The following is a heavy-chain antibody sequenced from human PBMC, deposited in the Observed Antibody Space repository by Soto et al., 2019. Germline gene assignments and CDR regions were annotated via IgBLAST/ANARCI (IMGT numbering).Heavy chain of an antibody. CDR3: ARVRPYYDILTGYYPWYFDY. CDR1: GGSISSGDYY. V-gene: IGHV4-30-4*01. J-gene: IGHJ4*02. D-gene: IGHD3-9*01. Sequence: SETLSLTCTVSGGSISSGDYYWSWIRQPPGKGLEWIGYIYYSGSTYYYPSLKSPVTISVDTSKNQFSLKLSSVTDADTAVYYCARVRPYYDILTGYYPWYFDYWGQGTLVTVSS. CDR2: IYYSGST.